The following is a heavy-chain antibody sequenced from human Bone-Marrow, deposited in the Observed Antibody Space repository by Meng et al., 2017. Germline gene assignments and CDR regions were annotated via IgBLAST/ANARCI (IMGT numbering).Heavy chain of an antibody. CDR2: IYTSGST. J-gene: IGHJ4*02. CDR1: GGSISSYY. D-gene: IGHD6-19*01. Sequence: QGPLPESGPGRVKPSATLSLTCTVSGGSISSYYWSWSRQPAGKGLEWIGRIYTSGSTNYNPSLKSRVTMSVDTSKNQFSLKLSSVTAADTAVYYCASSSGWYGEGDYWGQGTLVTVSS. V-gene: IGHV4-4*07. CDR3: ASSSGWYGEGDY.